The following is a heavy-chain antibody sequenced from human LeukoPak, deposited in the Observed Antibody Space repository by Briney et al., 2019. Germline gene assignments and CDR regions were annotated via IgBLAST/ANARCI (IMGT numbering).Heavy chain of an antibody. CDR2: IIPIFGTA. CDR1: GGTFSSYA. J-gene: IGHJ3*02. CDR3: ARDRAPKHYYDSSRGLSYAFDI. Sequence: GASVKVSCKASGGTFSSYAISWVRQAPGQGLEWMGGIIPIFGTANYAQKFQGRVTITTDESTSTAYMGLSSLRSEDTAVYYCARDRAPKHYYDSSRGLSYAFDIWGQGTMVTVSS. D-gene: IGHD3-22*01. V-gene: IGHV1-69*05.